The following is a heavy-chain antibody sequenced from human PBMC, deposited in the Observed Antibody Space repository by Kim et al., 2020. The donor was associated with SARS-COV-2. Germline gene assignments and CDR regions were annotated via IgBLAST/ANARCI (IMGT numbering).Heavy chain of an antibody. J-gene: IGHJ5*02. D-gene: IGHD3-10*01. CDR2: ISYDGSNK. CDR3: ARGYSVGFWFDP. Sequence: GGSLRLSCAASGFTFSSYAMHWVRQAPGKGLEWVAVISYDGSNKYYADSVKGRFTISRDNSKNTLYLQMNSLRAEDTAVYYCARGYSVGFWFDPWGQGTLVTVSS. CDR1: GFTFSSYA. V-gene: IGHV3-30*04.